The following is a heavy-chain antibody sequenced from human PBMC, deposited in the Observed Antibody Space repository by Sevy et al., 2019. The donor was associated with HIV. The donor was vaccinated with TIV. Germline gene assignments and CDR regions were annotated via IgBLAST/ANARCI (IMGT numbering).Heavy chain of an antibody. CDR3: AKGDTSTRYYYYGMDV. Sequence: GGSLRLSCAASGFTFSNFGMSWVRQAPGKGLEWVSTISGSGGTTYYADSVKGRFTISRDNSKKTPYLQMNGLRAEDTALYYCAKGDTSTRYYYYGMDVWGQGTAVTVSS. V-gene: IGHV3-23*01. J-gene: IGHJ6*02. CDR1: GFTFSNFG. CDR2: ISGSGGTT. D-gene: IGHD2-2*01.